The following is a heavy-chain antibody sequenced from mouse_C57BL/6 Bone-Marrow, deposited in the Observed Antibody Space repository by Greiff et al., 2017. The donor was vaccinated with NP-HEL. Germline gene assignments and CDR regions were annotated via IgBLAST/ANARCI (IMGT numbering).Heavy chain of an antibody. CDR2: IYPRSGNP. D-gene: IGHD1-1*01. V-gene: IGHV1-81*01. Sequence: QVQLKESGAELARPGASVKLSCKASGYTFTSYGIRWVKQRTGPGLEWIGEIYPRSGNPYYNEKFKGKATLTADKSSSTAYMELRSLTSEDSAVYFCARSGYYDSSWFAYWGQGTLVTVSA. CDR1: GYTFTSYG. CDR3: ARSGYYDSSWFAY. J-gene: IGHJ3*01.